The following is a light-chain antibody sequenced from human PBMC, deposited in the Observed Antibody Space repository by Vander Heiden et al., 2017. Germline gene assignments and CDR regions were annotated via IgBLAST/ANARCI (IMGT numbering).Light chain of an antibody. Sequence: DIQMTQYPSSLSASVGDRVTITCRASQSLSSYLNWYQQKPRKAPKLLIYASSTLQRGVPSRFSGSGSGTDFTLTISSLQPEDFATYYCQQSYSTPRTFGQGTKVEIK. CDR3: QQSYSTPRT. J-gene: IGKJ1*01. CDR2: ASS. V-gene: IGKV1-39*01. CDR1: QSLSSY.